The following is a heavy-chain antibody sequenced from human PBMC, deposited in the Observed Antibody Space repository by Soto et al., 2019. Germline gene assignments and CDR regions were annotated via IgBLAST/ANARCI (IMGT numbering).Heavy chain of an antibody. J-gene: IGHJ5*02. CDR2: IFYSGST. Sequence: QVQLQESGPGLVRPSETLSLTCTVSGDSVSSSNYYWSWIRQSPVKGLGWIGYIFYSGSTNYNPSLKSRVTISVDTSKNQFSLNLRSVTAADTAVYYCARDVTPSGRHPPESTWGQGTLVTVS. CDR3: ARDVTPSGRHPPEST. D-gene: IGHD6-19*01. CDR1: GDSVSSSNYY. V-gene: IGHV4-61*01.